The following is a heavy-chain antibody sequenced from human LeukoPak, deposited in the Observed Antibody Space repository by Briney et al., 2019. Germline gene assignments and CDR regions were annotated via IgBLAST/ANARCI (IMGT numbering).Heavy chain of an antibody. J-gene: IGHJ4*02. CDR2: IWYDESKK. CDR3: ARDGGIGLDY. Sequence: GGSLRLSCAASGFTFSSYGMHWVRQAPGKGLQWVAVIWYDESKKYYTDSVKGRFTISRDVSKNTLYLQMNSLRAEDSAMYYCARDGGIGLDYWGQGTLATVSS. CDR1: GFTFSSYG. V-gene: IGHV3-33*01. D-gene: IGHD2-21*01.